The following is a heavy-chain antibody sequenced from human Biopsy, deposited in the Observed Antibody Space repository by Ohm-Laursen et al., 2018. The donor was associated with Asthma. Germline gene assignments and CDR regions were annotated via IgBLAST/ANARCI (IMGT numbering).Heavy chain of an antibody. CDR3: ASGPQWSGLDV. CDR1: RGSFRGYV. J-gene: IGHJ6*02. Sequence: ETLSLTCAYRGSFRGYVWTWIRQPPGKGLEWIGEIPQGGATTFNPSLKSRVTISIDPSKSQLSLRLTSMTAADTAVYYCASGPQWSGLDVWGQGTTVTVSS. D-gene: IGHD2-8*01. CDR2: IPQGGAT. V-gene: IGHV4-34*01.